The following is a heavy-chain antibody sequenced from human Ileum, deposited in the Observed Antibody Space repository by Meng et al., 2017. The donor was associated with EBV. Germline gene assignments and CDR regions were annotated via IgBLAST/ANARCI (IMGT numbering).Heavy chain of an antibody. D-gene: IGHD3-16*01. CDR3: AYYRVGRGGVGS. J-gene: IGHJ4*02. Sequence: AELQGAGTGVVKPSETLHLTCSVSGCSVSSDSYSLSVIRQSPGRGLDWIGHTNCSDINYSPSSQIRSTKSIDTAKNQLFLKRTSVTAADTAMYYFAYYRVGRGGVGSWGQGTLVTVSS. V-gene: IGHV4-61*01. CDR1: GCSVSSDSYS. CDR2: TNCSDI.